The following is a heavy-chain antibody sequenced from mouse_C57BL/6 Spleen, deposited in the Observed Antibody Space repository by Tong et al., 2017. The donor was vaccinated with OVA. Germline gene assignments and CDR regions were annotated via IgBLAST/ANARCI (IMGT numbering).Heavy chain of an antibody. J-gene: IGHJ4*01. CDR1: GYTFTDYY. D-gene: IGHD2-10*02. Sequence: EVQLQESGPELVKPGASVKISCKASGYTFTDYYMNWVKQSHGKSLEWIGDINPNNGGTSYNQKFKGKATLTVDKSSRTAYMELRSLTSEDSADYYCERPYGNYAMDYWGQGTSVTVSS. CDR3: ERPYGNYAMDY. V-gene: IGHV1-26*01. CDR2: INPNNGGT.